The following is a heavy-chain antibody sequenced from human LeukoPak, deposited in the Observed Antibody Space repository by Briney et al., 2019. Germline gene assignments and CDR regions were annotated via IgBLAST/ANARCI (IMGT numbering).Heavy chain of an antibody. Sequence: SETLSLTCTVSGDSISSYYWSWIRQPPGKGLEWIGYIYYSGGTDYNPSLKSRVTISVDTSKNQFSLKLRSVTAADTAVYYCARHVTSGGPYDASDIWGQGTMVTVSP. V-gene: IGHV4-59*08. D-gene: IGHD5-12*01. CDR1: GDSISSYY. CDR3: ARHVTSGGPYDASDI. J-gene: IGHJ3*02. CDR2: IYYSGGT.